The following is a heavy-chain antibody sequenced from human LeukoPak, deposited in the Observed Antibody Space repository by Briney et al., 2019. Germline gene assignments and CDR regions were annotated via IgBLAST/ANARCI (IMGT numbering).Heavy chain of an antibody. CDR2: INHSGST. CDR3: ARVGSSWYHLDY. Sequence: PSETLSLTCAVYGGSFSGYYWSWIRQPPGKGLEWIGEINHSGSTNYNPSLKSRVTISVDTSKNQFSLKLSSVTAADTAVYYCARVGSSWYHLDYWGQGTLVTVSS. CDR1: GGSFSGYY. J-gene: IGHJ4*02. V-gene: IGHV4-34*01. D-gene: IGHD6-13*01.